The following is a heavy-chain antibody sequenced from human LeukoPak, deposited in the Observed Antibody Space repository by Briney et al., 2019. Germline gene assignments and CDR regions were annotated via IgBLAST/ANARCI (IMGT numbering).Heavy chain of an antibody. CDR1: GYTFTRYG. CDR3: ATKGGSSSWFDNWFDP. D-gene: IGHD6-13*01. V-gene: IGHV1-18*01. Sequence: ASVKDSCKASGYTFTRYGITWVRQAPGQGLEWLGWISAYNGNTNYAQELQGRVTMTTDTSTSTAYMELRSLRSDDTAIYYCATKGGSSSWFDNWFDPWGQGTLVTVSS. CDR2: ISAYNGNT. J-gene: IGHJ5*02.